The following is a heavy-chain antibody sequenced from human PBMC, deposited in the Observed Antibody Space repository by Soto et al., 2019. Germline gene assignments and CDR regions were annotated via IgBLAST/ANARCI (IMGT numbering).Heavy chain of an antibody. Sequence: ASVKVSCKASGYTFTGYYMHWVRQAPGQGLEWMGWINPNSGGTNYAQKFQGWVTMTRDTSISTAYMELGRLGSDDTAVYYCARDWGSYRYVLDYWGQGTLVTVSS. CDR2: INPNSGGT. CDR1: GYTFTGYY. V-gene: IGHV1-2*04. CDR3: ARDWGSYRYVLDY. J-gene: IGHJ4*02. D-gene: IGHD3-16*02.